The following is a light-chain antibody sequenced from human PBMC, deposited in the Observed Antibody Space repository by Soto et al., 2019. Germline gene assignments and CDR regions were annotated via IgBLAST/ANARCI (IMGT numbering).Light chain of an antibody. CDR2: DAS. V-gene: IGKV3-11*01. CDR1: QSVSSY. J-gene: IGKJ2*01. CDR3: QRRSNWPPVYT. Sequence: EIVLTQSPATLSLSPGERATLSCRASQSVSSYLAWYQQNPGQAPRLLSYDASNRATGIPARFSGSGSGSDFSMTSSTLEPEDFAVYYCQRRSNWPPVYTFGQGTKLVIK.